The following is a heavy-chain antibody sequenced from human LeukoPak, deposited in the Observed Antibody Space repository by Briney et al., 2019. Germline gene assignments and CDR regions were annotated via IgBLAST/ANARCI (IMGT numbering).Heavy chain of an antibody. CDR2: ISGSGGTT. CDR1: GFTFSSYA. D-gene: IGHD3-10*01. CDR3: AKNVLLWFGESSYFDY. J-gene: IGHJ4*02. V-gene: IGHV3-23*01. Sequence: GGSLRLSCAASGFTFSSYAMSWVRQAPGKGLVWVSAISGSGGTTYYADSVKGRFTISRDNSKNTLYLQMNSLRAEDTAVYYCAKNVLLWFGESSYFDYWGQGTLVTVSS.